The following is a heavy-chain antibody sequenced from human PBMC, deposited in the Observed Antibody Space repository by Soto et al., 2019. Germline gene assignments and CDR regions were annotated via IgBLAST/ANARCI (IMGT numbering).Heavy chain of an antibody. Sequence: QVQLVESGGGVGQPGKSLRLSCAASGFSFDTYGMHWVRQAPGKGLEWVAVISSHGSNKYYADSVKGRFSISRDDSKNTVFLQINSLRTEYTALYYCAKDPGWRYSFGWEFDYCGPCALVTGSS. J-gene: IGHJ4*02. CDR2: ISSHGSNK. V-gene: IGHV3-30*18. CDR3: AKDPGWRYSFGWEFDY. CDR1: GFSFDTYG. D-gene: IGHD5-18*01.